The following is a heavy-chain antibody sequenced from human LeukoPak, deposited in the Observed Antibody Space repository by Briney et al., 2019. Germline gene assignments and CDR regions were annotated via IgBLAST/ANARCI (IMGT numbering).Heavy chain of an antibody. CDR1: GFTFSSYG. J-gene: IGHJ6*02. D-gene: IGHD1/OR15-1a*01. CDR2: ISTTGADT. Sequence: PGGSLRLSCAASGFTFSSYGMHWVRQAPGQGLEWVSGISTTGADTYYADSVKGRLTVSRDNFKNTLYLQMNSLRAEDTAIYYCAKVAAGTLIDVWGQGTTVTVSS. CDR3: AKVAAGTLIDV. V-gene: IGHV3-23*01.